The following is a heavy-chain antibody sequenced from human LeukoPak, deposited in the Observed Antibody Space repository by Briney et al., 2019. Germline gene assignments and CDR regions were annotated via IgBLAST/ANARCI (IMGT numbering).Heavy chain of an antibody. CDR3: ARHVSYYDSSGYRKPKNRFDP. Sequence: SETLSLTCTVSGYSISSGYYWGWIRQPPGKGLEWIGSIYRSGSTYCNPSLKSRVTISVDTSTNQFSLKLSSVTAADTAVYYCARHVSYYDSSGYRKPKNRFDPWGQGTLVTVSS. V-gene: IGHV4-38-2*02. J-gene: IGHJ5*02. CDR2: IYRSGST. D-gene: IGHD3-22*01. CDR1: GYSISSGYY.